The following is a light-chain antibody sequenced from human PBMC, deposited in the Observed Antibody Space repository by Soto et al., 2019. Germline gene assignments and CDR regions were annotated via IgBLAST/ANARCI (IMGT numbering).Light chain of an antibody. Sequence: QSALTQPASVSGYPGQSITISCTGTSSDVGGYNYVSWYQQHPGKAPKLMIYDVSNRPSGVSNRFSGSKSGNTASLTISGLQAEDEADYYCSSYTSSSTYVFGTGTKRTVL. V-gene: IGLV2-14*01. CDR2: DVS. J-gene: IGLJ1*01. CDR3: SSYTSSSTYV. CDR1: SSDVGGYNY.